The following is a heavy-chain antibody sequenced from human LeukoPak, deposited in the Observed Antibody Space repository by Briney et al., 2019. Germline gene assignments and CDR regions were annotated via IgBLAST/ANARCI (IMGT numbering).Heavy chain of an antibody. CDR2: ISSSGSTI. J-gene: IGHJ6*03. D-gene: IGHD3-10*01. CDR3: ATLPTYYYGSGSRSYYYYYYMDV. Sequence: GGSLRLSCAASGFTFSSYEMNWVRQAPGKGLEWVSYISSSGSTIYYADSVKGRFTISRDNAKNSLYLQMNSLRAEDTAVYYCATLPTYYYGSGSRSYYYYYYMDVWGKGTTVTISS. CDR1: GFTFSSYE. V-gene: IGHV3-48*03.